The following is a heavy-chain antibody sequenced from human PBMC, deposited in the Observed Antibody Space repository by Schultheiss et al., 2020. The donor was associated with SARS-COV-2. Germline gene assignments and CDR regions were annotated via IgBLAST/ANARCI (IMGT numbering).Heavy chain of an antibody. CDR2: RSYSGIS. CDR1: GGSISGYD. CDR3: ARWEDYGDYGFDY. J-gene: IGHJ4*02. D-gene: IGHD4-17*01. V-gene: IGHV4-59*01. Sequence: SQTLSLTCTVSGGSISGYDWTWIRQPPGKGLEWIGYRSYSGISKYNPSLGSRVTILLDTSKNQFSLKLSSVTAADTAVYYCARWEDYGDYGFDYWGQGTLVTVSS.